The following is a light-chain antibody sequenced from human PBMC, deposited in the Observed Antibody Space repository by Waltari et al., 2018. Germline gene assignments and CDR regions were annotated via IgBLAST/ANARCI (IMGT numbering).Light chain of an antibody. Sequence: IVLTQSPGTLSLSPGERAPLSCGASQSVSSTLAWYQQKPGQAPKLLIYGASIRATGIPDRFTGSGSGTYFILTISSLEPEDFAIYFCQHYERLPATFGRGTKVEIK. CDR3: QHYERLPAT. CDR1: QSVSST. V-gene: IGKV3-20*01. J-gene: IGKJ1*01. CDR2: GAS.